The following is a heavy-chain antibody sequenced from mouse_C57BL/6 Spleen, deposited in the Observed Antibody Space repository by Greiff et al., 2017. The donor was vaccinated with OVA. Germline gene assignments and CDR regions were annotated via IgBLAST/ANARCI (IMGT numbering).Heavy chain of an antibody. CDR2: IYPSDSET. Sequence: QVQLQQPGAELVRPGSSVKLSCKASGYTFTSYWMDWVKQRPGQGLEWIGNIYPSDSETHYNQKFKDKATLTVDKSSSTAYMQLSSLTSEDSAVYYCARSYGTGDYFDYWGQGTTLTVSS. V-gene: IGHV1-61*01. J-gene: IGHJ2*01. CDR3: ARSYGTGDYFDY. D-gene: IGHD2-1*01. CDR1: GYTFTSYW.